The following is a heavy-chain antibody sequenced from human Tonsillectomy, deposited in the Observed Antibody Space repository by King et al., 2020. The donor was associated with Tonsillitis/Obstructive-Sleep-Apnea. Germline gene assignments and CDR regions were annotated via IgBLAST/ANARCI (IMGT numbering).Heavy chain of an antibody. J-gene: IGHJ4*02. CDR3: AKETHSSGFGTSFHD. D-gene: IGHD6-19*01. V-gene: IGHV3-30*18. CDR1: GFTFSTYG. Sequence: VQLVESGGGVVQPGRSLRLSCAASGFTFSTYGMHWVRQAPGKGLEWVAVISSDGEGKYYGDSVKGRFTISRDNSKNTLYLQMNSLRAEDTAVYYCAKETHSSGFGTSFHDWGQGTLVTVSS. CDR2: ISSDGEGK.